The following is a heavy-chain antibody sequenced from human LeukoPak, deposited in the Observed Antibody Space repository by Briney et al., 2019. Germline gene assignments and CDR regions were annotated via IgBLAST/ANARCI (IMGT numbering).Heavy chain of an antibody. CDR2: ISYDGSNK. CDR1: GFTFSSYA. D-gene: IGHD2/OR15-2a*01. Sequence: XGSLRLSCAASGFTFSSYAMHWVRQAAGKGLEWVAVISYDGSNKYYADSVKGRFTISRDNSKNTLYLQMNSLRAEDTAVYYCARDLSVDYWGQGTLVTVSS. V-gene: IGHV3-30-3*01. J-gene: IGHJ4*02. CDR3: ARDLSVDY.